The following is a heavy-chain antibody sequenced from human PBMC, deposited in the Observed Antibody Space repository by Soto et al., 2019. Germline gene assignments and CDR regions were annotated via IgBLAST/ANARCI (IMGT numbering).Heavy chain of an antibody. CDR1: GYSFSTFW. D-gene: IGHD1-1*01. CDR3: ARGGKNGNSAVFDY. Sequence: LKISCKGSGYSFSTFWIAWVRQLPGKGLDWVGLIYPLDSQTTYSPSFQGQVTISVDRSIDTAYLHWKTLQASDTAMYFCARGGKNGNSAVFDYWGPGALVTVSS. CDR2: IYPLDSQT. V-gene: IGHV5-51*01. J-gene: IGHJ4*02.